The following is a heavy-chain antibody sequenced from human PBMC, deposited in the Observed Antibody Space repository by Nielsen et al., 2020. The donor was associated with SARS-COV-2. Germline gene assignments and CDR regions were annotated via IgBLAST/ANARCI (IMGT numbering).Heavy chain of an antibody. Sequence: GGSLRLSCAASGFIFSNYRMHWVRQAPGKGLVWVSHINPDETKTTYADSVKGRFTISRDNAKNTLYLQMNDLRAEDTAVYYCARLWDDGYYVDTGPYDYWGQGTLVTVSS. D-gene: IGHD2-21*02. V-gene: IGHV3-74*03. CDR1: GFIFSNYR. J-gene: IGHJ4*02. CDR2: INPDETKT. CDR3: ARLWDDGYYVDTGPYDY.